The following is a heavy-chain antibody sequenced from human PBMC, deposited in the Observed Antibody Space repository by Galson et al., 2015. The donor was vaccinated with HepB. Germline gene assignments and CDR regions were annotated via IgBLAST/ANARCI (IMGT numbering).Heavy chain of an antibody. V-gene: IGHV1-18*04. D-gene: IGHD2-15*01. CDR3: ARDGLVVGVASRGRDY. J-gene: IGHJ4*02. Sequence: SVKVSCKASGYTFTSYGISWVRQAPGQGLEWMGWISAYNGNTNYAQKLQGRVTMTTDTSTSTAYMELRSLRSDDTAVYYCARDGLVVGVASRGRDYWGQGTLVTVSS. CDR1: GYTFTSYG. CDR2: ISAYNGNT.